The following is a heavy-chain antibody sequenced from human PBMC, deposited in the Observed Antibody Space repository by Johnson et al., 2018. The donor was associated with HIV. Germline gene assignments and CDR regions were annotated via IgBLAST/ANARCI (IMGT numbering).Heavy chain of an antibody. V-gene: IGHV3-30*04. CDR1: GFTFSSYA. D-gene: IGHD5-24*01. CDR2: ISYDGSNK. J-gene: IGHJ3*02. Sequence: QVQLVESGGGLVQPGGSLRLSCAASGFTFSSYAMHWVRQAPGKGLEWVAVISYDGSNKYYVDSVKGRFTISRDNAKNSLYLQMNSLRAEDTAVYYCARENGVEMATVNDAFDIWGQGTMVTVSS. CDR3: ARENGVEMATVNDAFDI.